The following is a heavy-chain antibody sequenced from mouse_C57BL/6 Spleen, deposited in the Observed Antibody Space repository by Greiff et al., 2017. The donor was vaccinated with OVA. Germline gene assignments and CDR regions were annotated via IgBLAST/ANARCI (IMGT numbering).Heavy chain of an antibody. Sequence: VQVVESGAELVRPGASVKLSCKASGYTFTDYYINWVKQRPGQGLEWIARIYPGSGNTYYYEKLKGKATLTAEKSSSTAYMQLSSLTSEDSAGDCGARPGYEGGFDYWGQGTTLTVSS. CDR2: IYPGSGNT. D-gene: IGHD3-2*02. V-gene: IGHV1-76*01. CDR1: GYTFTDYY. CDR3: ARPGYEGGFDY. J-gene: IGHJ2*01.